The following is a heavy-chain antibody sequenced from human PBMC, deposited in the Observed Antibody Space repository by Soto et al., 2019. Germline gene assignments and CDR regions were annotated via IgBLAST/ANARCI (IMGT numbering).Heavy chain of an antibody. CDR2: ISYDGSNK. CDR1: GFTFSSYA. J-gene: IGHJ6*02. V-gene: IGHV3-30-3*01. CDR3: ARAEMIRDYYYGMDV. Sequence: GGSLRLSCAASGFTFSSYAMHWVRQAPGKGLEWVAVISYDGSNKYYADSVKGRFTISRDNSKNTLYLQMNSLRAEDTAVYYCARAEMIRDYYYGMDVWGQGTTVTVSS. D-gene: IGHD3-16*01.